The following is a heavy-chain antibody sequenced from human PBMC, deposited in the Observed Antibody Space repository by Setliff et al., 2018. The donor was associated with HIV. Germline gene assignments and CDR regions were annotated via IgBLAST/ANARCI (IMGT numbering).Heavy chain of an antibody. CDR3: AKNSLPPPYSSSPGWFDT. J-gene: IGHJ5*02. CDR1: GESFSGYY. CDR2: INHSGTT. Sequence: SETLSLTCAVDGESFSGYYWSWIRQPPGKGLEWIGEINHSGTTNYTPSLKSRVTISVDTSKKQLSLKLTSVTAADTAVYYCAKNSLPPPYSSSPGWFDTWGQGTLVTVSS. V-gene: IGHV4-34*01. D-gene: IGHD6-13*01.